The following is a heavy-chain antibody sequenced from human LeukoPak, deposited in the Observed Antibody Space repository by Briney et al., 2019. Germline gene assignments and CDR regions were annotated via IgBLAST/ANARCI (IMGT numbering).Heavy chain of an antibody. Sequence: PSETLSLTCAVYGGSFSGYYWSWIRQPPGKGLEWIGEINHSGSTNYNPSLKSRVTISVDTSKNQFSLKLSSVTAADTAVYYCAVRRNNFFDYWGQGTLVTVSS. CDR2: INHSGST. J-gene: IGHJ4*02. CDR1: GGSFSGYY. V-gene: IGHV4-34*01. CDR3: AVRRNNFFDY.